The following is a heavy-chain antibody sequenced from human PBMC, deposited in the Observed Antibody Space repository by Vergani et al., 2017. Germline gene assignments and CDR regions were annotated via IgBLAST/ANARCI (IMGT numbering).Heavy chain of an antibody. D-gene: IGHD7-27*01. CDR3: ARFPAGVTGGIDY. V-gene: IGHV1-69*04. CDR1: GGTFSSYA. J-gene: IGHJ4*02. Sequence: QVQLVQSGAEVKKPGSSVKVSCKASGGTFSSYAISWVRQAPGQGLEWMGRIIPILGIANYAQKFQGRVTITADKSTSTAYMELSSLRSEETAVYYGARFPAGVTGGIDYWGQGTLVTVAS. CDR2: IIPILGIA.